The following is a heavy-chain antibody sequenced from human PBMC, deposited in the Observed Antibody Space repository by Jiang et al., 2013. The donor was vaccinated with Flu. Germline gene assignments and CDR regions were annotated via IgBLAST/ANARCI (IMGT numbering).Heavy chain of an antibody. V-gene: IGHV4-34*01. CDR2: LNHRGTT. CDR3: ARGPI. CDR1: NESFGAYH. Sequence: LLKPSETLSLTCAVYNESFGAYHWSRIRQPSGKGLEWIGELNHRGTTNYSPSLESRVTISIDTSKKHLSLILSSVTAADTAVYYCARGPIWGQGQWSSSL. J-gene: IGHJ3*02.